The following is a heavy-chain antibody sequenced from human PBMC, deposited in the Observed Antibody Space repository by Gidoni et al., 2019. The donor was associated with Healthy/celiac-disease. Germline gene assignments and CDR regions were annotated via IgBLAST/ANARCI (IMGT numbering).Heavy chain of an antibody. CDR1: GLPVSSTY. CDR3: ARLSGYYNADWFDP. V-gene: IGHV3-53*02. CDR2: IYSGGST. J-gene: IGHJ5*02. Sequence: EVQLVETGGGLIQPGGSLRLSCAPSGLPVSSTYMSWVRQAPGQGLEWVSVIYSGGSTHYADFVKGRGTSSRDNSKNTLYLQMNSLRAEDTAVYYCARLSGYYNADWFDPWGQGTLVTVSS. D-gene: IGHD3-9*01.